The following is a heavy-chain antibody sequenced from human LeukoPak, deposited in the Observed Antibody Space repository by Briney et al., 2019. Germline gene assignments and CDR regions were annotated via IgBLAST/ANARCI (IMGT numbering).Heavy chain of an antibody. V-gene: IGHV4-4*09. CDR3: ARHASSWYLYYYYYMDV. D-gene: IGHD6-13*01. Sequence: PSETLSLTCTVSGGSISSYYWSWIRQPPGKGLEWIGYIYTSGSTNYNPSLKSRVTISVDTSKNQFSLKLSSVTAADTAVYYCARHASSWYLYYYYYMDVWGKGTTVTVSS. J-gene: IGHJ6*03. CDR1: GGSISSYY. CDR2: IYTSGST.